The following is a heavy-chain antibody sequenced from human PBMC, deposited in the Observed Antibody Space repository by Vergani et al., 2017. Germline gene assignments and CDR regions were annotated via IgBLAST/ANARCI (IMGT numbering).Heavy chain of an antibody. D-gene: IGHD5-24*01. CDR2: IIPILGIA. V-gene: IGHV1-69*08. Sequence: QVQLVQSGAEVKKPGSSVKVSCKASGGTFSSYTISWVRQAPGQGLEWMGRIIPILGIANYAQKFQGRVTITADKSTSTAYMELSSLRSEDTAVYYCARDLRRMATISWVGYWGQGTLVTVSS. J-gene: IGHJ4*02. CDR3: ARDLRRMATISWVGY. CDR1: GGTFSSYT.